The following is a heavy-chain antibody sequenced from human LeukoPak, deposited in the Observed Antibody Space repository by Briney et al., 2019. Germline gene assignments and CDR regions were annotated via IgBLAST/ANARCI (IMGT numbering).Heavy chain of an antibody. V-gene: IGHV3-48*03. Sequence: GGSLRLSCAASGFTFSSYEMNWVRQAPGKGLEWVSYISSSGSTIYYADSVKGRFTISRDNAKNSLYLQMNTLRAEDTAVYYCAELGITMIGGVWGKGATVTISS. CDR1: GFTFSSYE. J-gene: IGHJ6*04. CDR3: AELGITMIGGV. CDR2: ISSSGSTI. D-gene: IGHD3-10*02.